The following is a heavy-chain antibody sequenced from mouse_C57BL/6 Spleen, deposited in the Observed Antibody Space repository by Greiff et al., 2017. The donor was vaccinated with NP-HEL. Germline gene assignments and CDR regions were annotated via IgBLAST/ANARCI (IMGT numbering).Heavy chain of an antibody. D-gene: IGHD1-1*01. CDR2: ISGGGGNT. CDR3: ARHSNYAMDY. Sequence: EVKLLESGGGLVKPGGSLKLSCAASGFTFSSYTMSWVRQTPEKRLEWVATISGGGGNTYYPDSVKGRFTISRDNAKNTLYLQMSSLRSEDTALYYCARHSNYAMDYWGQGTSVTVSS. J-gene: IGHJ4*01. CDR1: GFTFSSYT. V-gene: IGHV5-9*01.